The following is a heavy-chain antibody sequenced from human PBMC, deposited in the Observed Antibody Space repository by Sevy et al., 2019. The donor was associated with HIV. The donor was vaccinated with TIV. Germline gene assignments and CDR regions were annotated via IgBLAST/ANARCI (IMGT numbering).Heavy chain of an antibody. Sequence: GGSLRLSCAGSGFTFRSYAMSWVRQAPGKGLEWVSGISGSGGSTYYADSVKGRFTISRDNSKNMLYLQMNSLRAEDTAVYYCAIGSSYFDNWGQGTLVTVSS. CDR2: ISGSGGST. V-gene: IGHV3-23*01. CDR1: GFTFRSYA. CDR3: AIGSSYFDN. D-gene: IGHD6-6*01. J-gene: IGHJ4*02.